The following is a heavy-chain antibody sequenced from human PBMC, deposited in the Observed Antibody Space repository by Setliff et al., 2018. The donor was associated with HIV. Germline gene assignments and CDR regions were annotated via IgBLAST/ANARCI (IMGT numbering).Heavy chain of an antibody. Sequence: SETLSLTCTVSAGSISAYYWGWIRQPPGKGLEWIGNMHPSGSTYYNPSLKSRVTISVDTSMDQFSLKLTSVTAADTAVYYCARHRILTGDCQNWFDPWGKGTLVTVSS. CDR3: ARHRILTGDCQNWFDP. CDR2: MHPSGST. CDR1: AGSISAYY. V-gene: IGHV4-39*01. D-gene: IGHD2-21*01. J-gene: IGHJ5*02.